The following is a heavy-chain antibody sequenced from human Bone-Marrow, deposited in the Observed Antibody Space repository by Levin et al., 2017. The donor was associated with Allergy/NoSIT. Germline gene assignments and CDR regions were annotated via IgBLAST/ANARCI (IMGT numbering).Heavy chain of an antibody. Sequence: LSLTCAVSGFTFSSSWMHWVRQTPGKGLLWVSRINGDGSSTAYADSVKGRFTISRDNAKNVLYLQMNSLTVEDTAVYYCARLRGYYDSGDYWGQGTLVTVSS. D-gene: IGHD3-22*01. CDR1: GFTFSSSW. V-gene: IGHV3-74*03. J-gene: IGHJ4*02. CDR2: INGDGSST. CDR3: ARLRGYYDSGDY.